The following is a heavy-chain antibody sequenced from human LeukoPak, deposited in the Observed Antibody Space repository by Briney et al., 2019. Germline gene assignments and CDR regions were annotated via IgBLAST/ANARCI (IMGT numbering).Heavy chain of an antibody. J-gene: IGHJ4*02. D-gene: IGHD2-21*02. CDR3: ARDSSPYCGGDCYLDY. CDR1: GFTFSSYE. Sequence: GGSLRLSCAASGFTFSSYEMSWVRQAPGKGLEWVSYISSSGSTIYYADSVKGRFTISRGNAKNSLYLQMHSLRAEDTAVYYCARDSSPYCGGDCYLDYWGQGTLVTVSS. V-gene: IGHV3-48*03. CDR2: ISSSGSTI.